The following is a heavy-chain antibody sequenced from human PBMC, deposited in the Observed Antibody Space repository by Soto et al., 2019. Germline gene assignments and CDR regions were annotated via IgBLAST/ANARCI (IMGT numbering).Heavy chain of an antibody. J-gene: IGHJ4*02. CDR1: GDSVSNSNYY. D-gene: IGHD2-8*01. Sequence: PSETLSLTCTVSGDSVSNSNYYWGWIRQSPGKGLEWIGSVYYRGRSYSKSSVKSRVTISVDTSKNQFSLNLNSVTASDTAVYFCVSQRTSVLTQAYFDYWGPGALVTVS. V-gene: IGHV4-39*01. CDR2: VYYRGRS. CDR3: VSQRTSVLTQAYFDY.